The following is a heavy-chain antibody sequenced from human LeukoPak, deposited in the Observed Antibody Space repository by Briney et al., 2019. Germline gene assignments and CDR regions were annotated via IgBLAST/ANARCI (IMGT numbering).Heavy chain of an antibody. J-gene: IGHJ3*02. CDR3: AGGSGAVAGLQGDAFDI. CDR2: ISAYNGNT. D-gene: IGHD6-19*01. Sequence: ASVKVSCKASGYTFTSYSISWVRQAPGQGLEWMGWISAYNGNTNYAQKLQGRVTMTTDTSTSTAYMELRSLRSDDTAVYYCAGGSGAVAGLQGDAFDIWGQGTMVTVSS. CDR1: GYTFTSYS. V-gene: IGHV1-18*01.